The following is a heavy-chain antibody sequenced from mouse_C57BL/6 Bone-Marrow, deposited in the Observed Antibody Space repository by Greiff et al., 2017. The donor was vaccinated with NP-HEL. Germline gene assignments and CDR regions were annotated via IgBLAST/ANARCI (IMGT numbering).Heavy chain of an antibody. CDR3: ARSTRNLWFAY. D-gene: IGHD2-1*01. J-gene: IGHJ3*01. CDR2: IYPGSGNT. V-gene: IGHV1-84*01. Sequence: VQLQQSGPELVKPGASVKISCKASGYTFTDYYINWVKQRPGQGLEWIGWIYPGSGNTKYNEKFKGKATLTADKSSSTAYMELRSLTSEDSAVYFCARSTRNLWFAYWGQGTLVTVSA. CDR1: GYTFTDYY.